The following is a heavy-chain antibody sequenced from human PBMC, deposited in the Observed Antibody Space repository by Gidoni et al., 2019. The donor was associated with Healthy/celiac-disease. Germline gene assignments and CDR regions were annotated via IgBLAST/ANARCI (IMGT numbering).Heavy chain of an antibody. CDR2: IYYSGST. J-gene: IGHJ3*02. D-gene: IGHD4-17*01. V-gene: IGHV4-39*01. Sequence: QLQLQESGPGLVKPSETLSLTCTVSGGSISSSSYYWGWIRQPPGKGLEWIGSIYYSGSTYYNPSLKSRVTISVDTSKNQFSLKLSSVTAADTAVYYCARSKGLRVGAFDIWGQGTMVTVSS. CDR1: GGSISSSSYY. CDR3: ARSKGLRVGAFDI.